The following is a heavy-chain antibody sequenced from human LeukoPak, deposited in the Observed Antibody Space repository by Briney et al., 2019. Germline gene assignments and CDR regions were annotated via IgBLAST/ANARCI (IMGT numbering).Heavy chain of an antibody. J-gene: IGHJ5*02. Sequence: SETLSLTCTVSGGSISDNNYYWGWIRQPPGKGLDWIGSIYYSGSTYYNPSLKSRVTISVDTSKNQFSLKLSSVTAADTAVYYCARDGPSTDNWFDPWGQGTLVTVSS. CDR3: ARDGPSTDNWFDP. CDR2: IYYSGST. V-gene: IGHV4-39*07. D-gene: IGHD1-14*01. CDR1: GGSISDNNYY.